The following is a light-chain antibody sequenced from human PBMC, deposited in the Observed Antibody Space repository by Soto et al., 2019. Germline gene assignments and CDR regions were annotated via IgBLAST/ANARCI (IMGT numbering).Light chain of an antibody. CDR2: DAS. Sequence: DIQMTQSPSTLSASVGDRVTLTCRASQSIGSWLAWYQQKPGKAPKLLIYDASSLESGVPSRFSGIGSGTEFTLTISSLQPDDFATYYCQQYSGYEWAFGQGTKVEI. CDR1: QSIGSW. J-gene: IGKJ1*01. V-gene: IGKV1-5*01. CDR3: QQYSGYEWA.